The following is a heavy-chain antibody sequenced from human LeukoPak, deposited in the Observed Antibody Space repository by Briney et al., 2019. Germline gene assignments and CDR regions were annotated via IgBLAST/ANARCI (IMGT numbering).Heavy chain of an antibody. J-gene: IGHJ4*02. V-gene: IGHV3-21*04. D-gene: IGHD2-21*01. CDR2: ISSSSSYI. CDR1: GFTFSSYS. Sequence: GGSLRLSCAASGFTFSSYSMNWVRQAPGKGLESVSSISSSSSYIYYADSVKGRFTISRDNAKNSLYLQMNSLRAEDAAVYFCAKAPVTSCRGAYCYPFDSWGQGTLVTVSS. CDR3: AKAPVTSCRGAYCYPFDS.